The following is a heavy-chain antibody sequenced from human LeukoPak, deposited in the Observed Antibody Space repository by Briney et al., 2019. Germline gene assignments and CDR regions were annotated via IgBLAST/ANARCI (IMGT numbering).Heavy chain of an antibody. D-gene: IGHD5-24*01. CDR2: IYYSGST. Sequence: SETLSLTCTVSGGSISSYYWSWIRQPPGKGLEWIGYIYYSGSTNYNPSLKSRVTISVDTSKNQFSLKLSSVTAADTAVYYCAALLEMATIRYWGQGTLVTVSS. V-gene: IGHV4-59*01. CDR1: GGSISSYY. J-gene: IGHJ4*02. CDR3: AALLEMATIRY.